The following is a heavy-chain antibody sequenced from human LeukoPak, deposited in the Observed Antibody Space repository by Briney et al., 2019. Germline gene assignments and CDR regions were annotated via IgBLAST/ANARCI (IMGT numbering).Heavy chain of an antibody. V-gene: IGHV4-39*01. Sequence: PSETLSLTCSVSGGSISSSSYSWNWIRQPPGEGLEWIGSIYSSGSTIYNPSLKSRVTMSVDTSKDQFSLKLNSVTAADTAMYYCAGHDTSVDCADYWGQGTLVTVSS. D-gene: IGHD3-22*01. CDR3: AGHDTSVDCADY. CDR2: IYSSGST. CDR1: GGSISSSSYS. J-gene: IGHJ4*02.